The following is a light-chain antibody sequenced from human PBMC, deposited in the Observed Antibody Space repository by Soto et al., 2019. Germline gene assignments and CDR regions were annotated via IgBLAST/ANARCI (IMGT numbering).Light chain of an antibody. Sequence: QSALTQPASESGSPGQSITISCTGTSSDVGGYNYVSWYEHYPGKAPKLMIYDVSNRPSGVSNRFSGSKSGNTASLTISGLQAEDEADYYCSSYTSSSTFYVFGTGTKVTVL. CDR1: SSDVGGYNY. CDR2: DVS. V-gene: IGLV2-14*03. CDR3: SSYTSSSTFYV. J-gene: IGLJ1*01.